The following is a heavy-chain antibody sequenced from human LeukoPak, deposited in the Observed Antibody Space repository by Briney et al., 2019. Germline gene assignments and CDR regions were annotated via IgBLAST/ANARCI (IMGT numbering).Heavy chain of an antibody. D-gene: IGHD2-2*01. CDR1: GFAFSSYA. V-gene: IGHV3-30*04. J-gene: IGHJ5*02. CDR2: IWYDGSNK. CDR3: ARAHCSSTSCYYYNYFDP. Sequence: PGGSLRLSCAASGFAFSSYAMHWVRQAPGKGLEWVAVIWYDGSNKYYADSVKGRYTISRDNSKNTLYLQMDSLRVEDTAVYYCARAHCSSTSCYYYNYFDPWGQGTLVTVSS.